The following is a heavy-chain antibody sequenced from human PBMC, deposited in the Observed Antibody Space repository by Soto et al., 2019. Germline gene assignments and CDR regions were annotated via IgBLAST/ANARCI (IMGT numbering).Heavy chain of an antibody. CDR2: ISSSGTI. CDR1: GFIFSSHD. D-gene: IGHD4-17*01. J-gene: IGHJ4*02. Sequence: EVHLVESGGGLIQPGGSLRLSCEASGFIFSSHDMDWVRQAPGKGLEWVAYISSSGTIQYADSVKGRFTISRDDAKNLLHLQMNSLRDEDTAVYYCARDRTYTSDYFHVFDHWGQGPLVTVSS. CDR3: ARDRTYTSDYFHVFDH. V-gene: IGHV3-48*02.